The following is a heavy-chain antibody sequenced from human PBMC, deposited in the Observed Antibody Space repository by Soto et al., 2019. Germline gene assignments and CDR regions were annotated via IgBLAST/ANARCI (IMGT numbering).Heavy chain of an antibody. CDR3: ARGRYGDY. CDR2: ISAHNGNT. D-gene: IGHD1-1*01. CDR1: GYGFTTYG. J-gene: IGHJ4*02. V-gene: IGHV1-18*01. Sequence: QVHLVQSGAEVKKPGASVKVSCKGSGYGFTTYGITWVRQDPGQGLEWMAWISAHNGNTNYAQKLQGRVTVTRDTSTSTAYMEMRSLSSDDTAVYYCARGRYGDYWGQGALVNVSS.